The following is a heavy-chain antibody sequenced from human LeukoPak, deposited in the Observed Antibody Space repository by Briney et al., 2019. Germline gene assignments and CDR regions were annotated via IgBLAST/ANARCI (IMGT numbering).Heavy chain of an antibody. CDR1: GYTFTSYY. CDR2: INPSGGST. J-gene: IGHJ3*02. V-gene: IGHV1-46*01. D-gene: IGHD2-15*01. Sequence: ASVKVSCKASGYTFTSYYMHWVRQAPGRGLEWMGIINPSGGSTSYAQKFQGRVTMTRDTSTSTVYMELSSLRSEDTAVYYCARDPLNVVVVAATRRGRAFDIWGQGTMVTVSS. CDR3: ARDPLNVVVVAATRRGRAFDI.